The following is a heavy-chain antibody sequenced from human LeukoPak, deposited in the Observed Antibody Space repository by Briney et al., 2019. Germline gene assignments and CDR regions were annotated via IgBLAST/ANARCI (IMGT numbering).Heavy chain of an antibody. Sequence: ASVKVSCKASGYTVTGYYMHWVRQAPGQGLEWMGWINPNSGGTNYAQKFQGRVTMTRDTSISTAYMELSRLRSDDTAVYYCAREWFGEKYYYYGMDVWGQGTTVTVSS. V-gene: IGHV1-2*02. J-gene: IGHJ6*02. D-gene: IGHD3-10*01. CDR2: INPNSGGT. CDR1: GYTVTGYY. CDR3: AREWFGEKYYYYGMDV.